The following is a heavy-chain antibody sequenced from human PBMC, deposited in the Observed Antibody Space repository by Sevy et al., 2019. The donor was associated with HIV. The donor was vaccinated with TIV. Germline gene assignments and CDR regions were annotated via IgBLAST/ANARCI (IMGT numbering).Heavy chain of an antibody. Sequence: GGSLRLSCAASGFTFDDYAMHWVRQAPGKGLEWVSGISWNSGSIGYADSVKGRFTISRDNAKNSLYLQMNSLRAEDTALHYCAKAAGGCSSTSCYTDYYYYGMDVWGQGTTVTVSS. V-gene: IGHV3-9*01. CDR1: GFTFDDYA. D-gene: IGHD2-2*02. J-gene: IGHJ6*02. CDR2: ISWNSGSI. CDR3: AKAAGGCSSTSCYTDYYYYGMDV.